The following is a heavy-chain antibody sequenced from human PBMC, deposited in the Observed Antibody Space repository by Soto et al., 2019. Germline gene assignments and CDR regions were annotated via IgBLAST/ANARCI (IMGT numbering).Heavy chain of an antibody. J-gene: IGHJ6*02. D-gene: IGHD3-10*01. CDR3: ARFNYYGSGSYLYYYYGMDV. CDR2: IDPSDSYT. Sequence: GESLKISFKGSGYSFTSYWISWVRQMPGKGLEWMGRIDPSDSYTNYSPSFQGHVTISADKSISTAYLQWSSLKASDTAMYYCARFNYYGSGSYLYYYYGMDVWGQGTTVTVSS. V-gene: IGHV5-10-1*01. CDR1: GYSFTSYW.